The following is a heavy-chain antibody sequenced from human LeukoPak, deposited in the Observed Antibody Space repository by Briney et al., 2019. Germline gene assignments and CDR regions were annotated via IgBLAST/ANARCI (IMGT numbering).Heavy chain of an antibody. CDR1: GYTFTSYY. V-gene: IGHV1-46*01. CDR3: ARDLFGIVGAQRAFDI. D-gene: IGHD1-26*01. Sequence: ASVKVSCKASGYTFTSYYMHRVRQAPGQGLEWMGIINPSGGSTSYAQKFQGRVTMTRDMSTSTVYMELSSLRSEDTAVYYCARDLFGIVGAQRAFDIWGQGTMVTVSS. CDR2: INPSGGST. J-gene: IGHJ3*02.